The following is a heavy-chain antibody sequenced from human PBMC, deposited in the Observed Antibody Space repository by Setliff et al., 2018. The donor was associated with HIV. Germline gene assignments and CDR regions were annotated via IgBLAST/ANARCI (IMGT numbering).Heavy chain of an antibody. V-gene: IGHV1-3*01. CDR3: ARDVGKRYYGSGSYPEESDY. CDR1: GYTFSSYA. Sequence: ASVKVSCKASGYTFSSYAIHWVRQAPGQRLEWVGWINVGDVNTKYSQKFQGRVIITRDTSASTAYMELSSLRFEDTAVYYCARDVGKRYYGSGSYPEESDYWGQGTLVT. CDR2: INVGDVNT. J-gene: IGHJ4*02. D-gene: IGHD3-10*01.